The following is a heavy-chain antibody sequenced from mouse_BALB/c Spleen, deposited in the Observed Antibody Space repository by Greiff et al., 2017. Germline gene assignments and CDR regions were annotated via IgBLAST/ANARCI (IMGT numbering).Heavy chain of an antibody. CDR1: GYTFTDYN. CDR2: IYPYNGGT. D-gene: IGHD4-1*01. J-gene: IGHJ2*01. V-gene: IGHV1S29*02. CDR3: ARGVGRRYFDY. Sequence: VQLQQSGPGLVKPGASVKISCKASGYTFTDYNMHWVKQSHGKSLEWIGYIYPYNGGTGYNQKFKSKATLTVDNSSSTAYMELRSLTSEDSAVYYCARGVGRRYFDYWGQGTTLTVSS.